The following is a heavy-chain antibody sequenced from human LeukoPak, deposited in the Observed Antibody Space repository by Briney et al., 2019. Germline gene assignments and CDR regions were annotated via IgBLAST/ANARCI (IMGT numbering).Heavy chain of an antibody. V-gene: IGHV4-59*08. CDR3: ARHLLLRFLESGWFDP. CDR1: GGSFSGYY. J-gene: IGHJ5*02. CDR2: IYYSGST. Sequence: PSETLSLTCAVYGGSFSGYYWSWIRQPPGKGLEWIGYIYYSGSTNYNPSLKSRVTISVDTSKNQFSLKLSSVTAADTAVYYCARHLLLRFLESGWFDPWGQGTLVTVSS. D-gene: IGHD3-3*01.